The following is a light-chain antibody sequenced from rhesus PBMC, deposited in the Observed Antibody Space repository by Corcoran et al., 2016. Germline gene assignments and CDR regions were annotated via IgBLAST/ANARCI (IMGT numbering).Light chain of an antibody. CDR2: YTS. CDR3: PQYIRGPLT. J-gene: IGKJ4*01. Sequence: DIVMTQSPAFVSVTPGEKVTITCQASEGISNYLHWYQQKPDKAPKLFIQYTSQSISGVPSRFTGRGSGTEFTRTIRSLQSEDFATYFCPQYIRGPLTFGGGTKVDLK. V-gene: IGKV6-47*02. CDR1: EGISNY.